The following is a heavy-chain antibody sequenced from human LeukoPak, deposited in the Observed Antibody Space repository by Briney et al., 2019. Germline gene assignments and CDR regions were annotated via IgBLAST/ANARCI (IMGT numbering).Heavy chain of an antibody. CDR3: ARRLVRGVNWFDP. CDR1: GYTFTSYD. V-gene: IGHV1-8*01. CDR2: MNPNSGNT. J-gene: IGHJ5*02. Sequence: ASVKVSCKASGYTFTSYDINWVRQATGQGLEWMGWMNPNSGNTGYAQKFQGRVTMTRNTSISTAYMGLSSLRSEDTAVYYCARRLVRGVNWFDPWGQGTLVTVSS. D-gene: IGHD3-10*01.